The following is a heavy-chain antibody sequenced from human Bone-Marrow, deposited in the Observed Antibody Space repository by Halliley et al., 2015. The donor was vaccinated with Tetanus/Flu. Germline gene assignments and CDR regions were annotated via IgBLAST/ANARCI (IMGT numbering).Heavy chain of an antibody. D-gene: IGHD7-27*01. V-gene: IGHV4-59*01. CDR3: AREIQESGANWFDT. J-gene: IGHJ5*02. Sequence: WIGYTYYNGNTNHNPSLKSRVTIAVDTSKNQFSLKLSSVTAADTAVYYCAREIQESGANWFDTWGQGTLVTVSS. CDR2: TYYNGNT.